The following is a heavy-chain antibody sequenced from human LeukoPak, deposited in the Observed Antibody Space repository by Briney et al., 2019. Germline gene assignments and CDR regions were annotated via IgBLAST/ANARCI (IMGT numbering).Heavy chain of an antibody. Sequence: SETLSLTCAVSDYSISSGYYWGWIRQPPGKGLEWIGSIYRSGSTYYNPPLKSRVTISVDTSKNQFSLKLSSVTAADTAVYYCARVRTTSPYSSSWYFDYWGQGTLVTVSS. CDR2: IYRSGST. V-gene: IGHV4-38-2*01. D-gene: IGHD6-13*01. J-gene: IGHJ4*02. CDR1: DYSISSGYY. CDR3: ARVRTTSPYSSSWYFDY.